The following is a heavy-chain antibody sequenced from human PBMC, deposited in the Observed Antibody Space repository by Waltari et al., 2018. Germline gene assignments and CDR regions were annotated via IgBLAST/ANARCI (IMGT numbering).Heavy chain of an antibody. Sequence: QVQLQESGPGLVKPSETLSLTCTVSGGSISSYYWSWIRQPPGKGLEWIGYIYYSGSTNYNPSLKSRVTISVDTSKNQFSLKLSSVTAADTAVYYCARGAGGSGYYKYYFDYWGQGTLVTVSS. CDR1: GGSISSYY. J-gene: IGHJ4*02. CDR2: IYYSGST. V-gene: IGHV4-59*01. D-gene: IGHD3-3*01. CDR3: ARGAGGSGYYKYYFDY.